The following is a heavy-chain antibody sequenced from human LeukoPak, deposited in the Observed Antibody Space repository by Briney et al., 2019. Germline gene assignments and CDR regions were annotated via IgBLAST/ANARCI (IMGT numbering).Heavy chain of an antibody. Sequence: ASVKVSCKVSGYTLTELSMHWVRQAPGKGLEWMGGFDPEDGETIYAQKFQGRVTMTEDTSTGTAYMELSSLRSEDTAVYYCATVVDCSGGSCYPDYWGQGTLVTVSS. CDR1: GYTLTELS. D-gene: IGHD2-15*01. V-gene: IGHV1-24*01. CDR3: ATVVDCSGGSCYPDY. J-gene: IGHJ4*02. CDR2: FDPEDGET.